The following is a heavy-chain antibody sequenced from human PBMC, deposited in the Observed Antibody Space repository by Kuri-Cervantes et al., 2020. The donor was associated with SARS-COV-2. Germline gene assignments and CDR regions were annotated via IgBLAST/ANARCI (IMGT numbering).Heavy chain of an antibody. V-gene: IGHV1-18*01. D-gene: IGHD3-10*01. CDR3: ARAVIDYYGSGSYYHYYGMDV. Sequence: ASVKVSCKASGYTFTSYGISWVRQAPGQGLEWMGWISAYNGNTNYAQKLQGRVTMTTDTSTSTAYMELRSLRSDDTAVYYCARAVIDYYGSGSYYHYYGMDVWGQGTTVTVSS. J-gene: IGHJ6*02. CDR1: GYTFTSYG. CDR2: ISAYNGNT.